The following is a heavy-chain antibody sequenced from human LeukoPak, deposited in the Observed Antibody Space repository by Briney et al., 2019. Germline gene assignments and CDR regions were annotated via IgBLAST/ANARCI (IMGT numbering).Heavy chain of an antibody. Sequence: GGPLRLSCVASGFTFSSYAMSWVRQAPGKGLEWVSAISGSGGSTYYADSVKGRFTISRDNSKNTLYLQMNSLRAEDTAVYYCAKVGQLHHPAFDYWGQGTLVTVSS. D-gene: IGHD2-2*01. CDR2: ISGSGGST. CDR1: GFTFSSYA. J-gene: IGHJ4*02. V-gene: IGHV3-23*01. CDR3: AKVGQLHHPAFDY.